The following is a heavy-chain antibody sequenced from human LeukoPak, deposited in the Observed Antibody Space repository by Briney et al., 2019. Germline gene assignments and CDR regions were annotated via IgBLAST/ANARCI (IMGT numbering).Heavy chain of an antibody. CDR3: ARTRGETYFDY. J-gene: IGHJ4*02. Sequence: GGSLRLSCAASGFIFSNFWMSWVRQAPGKGLEWVAGIKQDGSEKFYVDSVKGRLTTSRDNAKNSLYLQMNFLRTEDTALYYCARTRGETYFDYWGQGTLVTVSS. CDR2: IKQDGSEK. CDR1: GFIFSNFW. V-gene: IGHV3-7*01. D-gene: IGHD2-21*01.